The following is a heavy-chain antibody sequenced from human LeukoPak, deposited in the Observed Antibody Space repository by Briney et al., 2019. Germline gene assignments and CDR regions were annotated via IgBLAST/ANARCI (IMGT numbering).Heavy chain of an antibody. CDR2: INHSGST. D-gene: IGHD3-3*01. CDR1: GGSFSGYY. Sequence: PSETLSLTCAVYGGSFSGYYWSWIRQPPGKGLEWIGEINHSGSTNYNPSLKSRVTISVDTSKNQFSLKLSSVIAADTAVYYCAGNLDFWSGYYYYWGQGTLVTVSS. J-gene: IGHJ4*02. V-gene: IGHV4-34*01. CDR3: AGNLDFWSGYYYY.